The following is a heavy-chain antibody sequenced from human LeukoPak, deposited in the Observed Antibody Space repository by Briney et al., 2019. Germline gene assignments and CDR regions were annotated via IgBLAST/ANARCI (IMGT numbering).Heavy chain of an antibody. J-gene: IGHJ4*02. V-gene: IGHV4-34*01. Sequence: PSETLSLTCAVYGGSFSGYYWSWIRQPPGKGLEWIGEINHSGSTNYNPSLKSRVTISVDTSKNQFSLKLSSVTAADTAVYYCARGLGLGYSYGSRSYYFDYWGQETLVTVSS. CDR3: ARGLGLGYSYGSRSYYFDY. CDR1: GGSFSGYY. D-gene: IGHD5-18*01. CDR2: INHSGST.